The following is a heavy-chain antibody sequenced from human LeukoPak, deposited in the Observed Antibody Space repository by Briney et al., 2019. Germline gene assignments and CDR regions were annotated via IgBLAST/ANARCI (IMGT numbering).Heavy chain of an antibody. Sequence: PGGSLRLSCAASGFTFSSYSMNWVRQAPGKVLEWVSSISSSSSYIYYADSVKGRFTISRDNAKNSLYLQMNSLRAEDTAVYYCARDQGCGGDCHIPYYYYYYMDVWGKGTTVTVSS. D-gene: IGHD2-21*02. CDR2: ISSSSSYI. CDR1: GFTFSSYS. J-gene: IGHJ6*03. CDR3: ARDQGCGGDCHIPYYYYYYMDV. V-gene: IGHV3-21*01.